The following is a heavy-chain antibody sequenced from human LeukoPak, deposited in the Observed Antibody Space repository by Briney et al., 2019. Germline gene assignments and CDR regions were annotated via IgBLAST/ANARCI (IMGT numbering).Heavy chain of an antibody. Sequence: ASVKVSCKASGGTFSSYAISWVRQAPGQGLEWMGGIIPIFGTANYAQKFQGRVTITTDESTSTAYMELSSLRSEDTAVYYCAREGGSSSGWFDPWGQGTLVAVSS. D-gene: IGHD6-6*01. V-gene: IGHV1-69*05. CDR2: IIPIFGTA. J-gene: IGHJ5*02. CDR3: AREGGSSSGWFDP. CDR1: GGTFSSYA.